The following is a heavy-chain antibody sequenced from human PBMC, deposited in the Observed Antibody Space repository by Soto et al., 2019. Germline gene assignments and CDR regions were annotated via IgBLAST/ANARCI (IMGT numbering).Heavy chain of an antibody. CDR1: GFTFSSYS. J-gene: IGHJ4*02. Sequence: QVQLVESGGGVVQPGRSLRLSCAASGFTFSSYSMHWVRQAPGKGLEWVAAMSYDGNSKYFADSVKGRFTISRDNSKNTLSLQMNSLGAEDSAVYYCARGRTVRDHYDFDLWGQGTLVTVSS. V-gene: IGHV3-30-3*01. CDR3: ARGRTVRDHYDFDL. D-gene: IGHD3-10*01. CDR2: MSYDGNSK.